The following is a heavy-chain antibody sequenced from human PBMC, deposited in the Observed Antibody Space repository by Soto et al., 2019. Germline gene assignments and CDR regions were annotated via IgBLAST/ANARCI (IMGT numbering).Heavy chain of an antibody. Sequence: QVQLQESGPGLVKPSQTLSLTCTVSGGSISSGGYYWSWIRQHPGKGLEWIGYIYYSGSTYYNPSLKSRVTISGDTSKNQFSLKPSSVTAAGRAVYYYARNPYYDSSVSHQDAFGMWGQGTRVTAYS. J-gene: IGHJ3*02. V-gene: IGHV4-31*03. D-gene: IGHD3-22*01. CDR3: ARNPYYDSSVSHQDAFGM. CDR1: GGSISSGGYY. CDR2: IYYSGST.